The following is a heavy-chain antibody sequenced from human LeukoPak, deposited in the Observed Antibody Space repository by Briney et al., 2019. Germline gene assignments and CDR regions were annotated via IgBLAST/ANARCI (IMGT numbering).Heavy chain of an antibody. CDR1: GGSISSSSYH. CDR3: ASLVGATDLDY. D-gene: IGHD1-26*01. V-gene: IGHV4-39*07. CDR2: IYYSGST. J-gene: IGHJ4*02. Sequence: SETLSLTCTVSGGSISSSSYHWGWIRQPPGKGLEWIGSIYYSGSTYYNPSLKSRVTISVDTSKNQFSLKLSSVTAADTAVYYCASLVGATDLDYWGQGTLVTVSS.